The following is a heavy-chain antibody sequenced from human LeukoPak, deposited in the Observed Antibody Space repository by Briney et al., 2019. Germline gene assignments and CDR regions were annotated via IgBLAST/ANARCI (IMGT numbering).Heavy chain of an antibody. Sequence: PGGSLRLSCAASGFTFSSYAMSWVRQAPGKGLEWVSAISGSGGSTYYADSVKGRFTISRDNSKNTLYLQMNSLRAEDTAVYYCATQWLLERVLDYWGQGTLVTVSS. D-gene: IGHD3-22*01. CDR3: ATQWLLERVLDY. J-gene: IGHJ4*02. CDR2: ISGSGGST. V-gene: IGHV3-23*01. CDR1: GFTFSSYA.